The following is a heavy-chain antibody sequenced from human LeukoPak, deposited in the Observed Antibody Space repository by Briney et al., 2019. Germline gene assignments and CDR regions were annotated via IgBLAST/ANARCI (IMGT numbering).Heavy chain of an antibody. Sequence: GGSLRLSCAASGFTFSSYAMSWVRQAPGKGLEWVSAISGSGGSTYYADSVKGRFTISRDNSKNTLYLQMNSLRAEDTAVYYCAKDRRIVVVPAANFDYWGQGTLVTVSS. D-gene: IGHD2-2*01. V-gene: IGHV3-23*01. J-gene: IGHJ4*02. CDR1: GFTFSSYA. CDR2: ISGSGGST. CDR3: AKDRRIVVVPAANFDY.